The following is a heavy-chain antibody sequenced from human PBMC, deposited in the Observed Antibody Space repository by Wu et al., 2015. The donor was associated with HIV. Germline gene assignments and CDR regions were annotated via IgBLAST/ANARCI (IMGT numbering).Heavy chain of an antibody. D-gene: IGHD6-19*01. CDR1: GYTFRSYG. CDR3: AFSSGWNIGGXFDL. J-gene: IGHJ3*01. V-gene: IGHV1-18*01. CDR2: ISAYNGNT. Sequence: QGQLVQSGTEVKKPGASVKVSCKASGYTFRSYGFTWVRQAPGQGLEWMGWISAYNGNTNYTQNLQGRVTMTTDTSTSTAYMELRSLRSDDTAVYYCAFSSGWNIGGXFDLWGQGTKVIVSS.